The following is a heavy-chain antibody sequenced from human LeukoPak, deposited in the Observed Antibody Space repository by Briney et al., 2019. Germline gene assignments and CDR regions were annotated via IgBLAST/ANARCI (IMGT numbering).Heavy chain of an antibody. CDR1: GGSISSGSYY. V-gene: IGHV4-61*02. Sequence: SETLSLSCTVSGGSISSGSYYWSWIRQPAGKGLEWIGRIYTSGSTNYNPSLKSRVTISVDTSKNQFSLKLSSVTAADTAVYYCARTGDYGETFDIWGQGTMVTVSS. CDR3: ARTGDYGETFDI. CDR2: IYTSGST. D-gene: IGHD4-17*01. J-gene: IGHJ3*02.